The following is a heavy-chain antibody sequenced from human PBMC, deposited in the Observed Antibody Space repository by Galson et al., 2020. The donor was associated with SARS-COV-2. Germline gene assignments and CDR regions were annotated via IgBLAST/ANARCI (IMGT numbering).Heavy chain of an antibody. V-gene: IGHV3-23*01. D-gene: IGHD4-17*01. CDR3: AKGAEYGASGADY. CDR2: ISGSGATT. CDR1: EFTFDIFA. Sequence: GGSLRLSCAASEFTFDIFALSWVRQGPGKGLEWVSTISGSGATTHYPDSLKGRFTISRDNSKNTLYLQMNSLRAKDTAVYYCAKGAEYGASGADYWGQGTLVTVSS. J-gene: IGHJ4*02.